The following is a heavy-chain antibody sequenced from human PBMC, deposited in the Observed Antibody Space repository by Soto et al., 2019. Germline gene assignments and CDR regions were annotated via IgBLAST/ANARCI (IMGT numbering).Heavy chain of an antibody. D-gene: IGHD3-10*01. V-gene: IGHV3-11*05. Sequence: QVQLVESGGGLVKPGGSLRLSCAASGFTFSDYYMSWIRQAPGKGLEWVSYISSSSSYTNYADSVKGRFTISRDNAKNSLYLQRDSLRAEDTAVYYCARAGYYYGSGSYYYGMDVWGQGTTVTVSS. CDR2: ISSSSSYT. CDR3: ARAGYYYGSGSYYYGMDV. J-gene: IGHJ6*02. CDR1: GFTFSDYY.